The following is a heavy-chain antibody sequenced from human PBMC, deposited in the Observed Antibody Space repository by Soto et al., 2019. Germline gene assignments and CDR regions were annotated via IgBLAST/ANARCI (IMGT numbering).Heavy chain of an antibody. J-gene: IGHJ4*02. V-gene: IGHV4-34*01. CDR3: ALRSMAVVSEY. CDR2: INHSGST. Sequence: SETLSLTCAVYGGSFSGYYWSWIRQPPGKGLEWIGEINHSGSTNYNPSLKSRVTISVDTSKNQFSLKLSSVTAADTAVYYCALRSMAVVSEYWGQGTLVTVS. D-gene: IGHD3-22*01. CDR1: GGSFSGYY.